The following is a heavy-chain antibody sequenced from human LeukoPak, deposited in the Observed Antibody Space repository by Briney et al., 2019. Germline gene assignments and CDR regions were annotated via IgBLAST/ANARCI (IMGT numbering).Heavy chain of an antibody. Sequence: GASVKVSCKASGGTFSSYAISWVRQAPGQGLEWMGGIIPIFGTASYAQKFQGRVTITADKSTSTAYMELSSLRSEDTAVYYRARVPHPDYDILTGPRGDYYYMDVWGKGTTVTVSS. CDR2: IIPIFGTA. D-gene: IGHD3-9*01. CDR3: ARVPHPDYDILTGPRGDYYYMDV. J-gene: IGHJ6*03. V-gene: IGHV1-69*06. CDR1: GGTFSSYA.